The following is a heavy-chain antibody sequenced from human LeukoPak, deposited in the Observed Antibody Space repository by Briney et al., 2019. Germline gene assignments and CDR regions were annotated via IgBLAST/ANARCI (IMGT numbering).Heavy chain of an antibody. Sequence: PGGSLRLSCAASGFTFSYYEMNWVRQAPGKGLEWVSYISSSSSYIYYADSVKGRFTISRDNAKNSLYLQMNSLRAEDTAVYYCARGLRGYSYGYSGYWGQGTLVTVSS. CDR1: GFTFSYYE. CDR3: ARGLRGYSYGYSGY. V-gene: IGHV3-21*05. J-gene: IGHJ4*02. CDR2: ISSSSSYI. D-gene: IGHD5-18*01.